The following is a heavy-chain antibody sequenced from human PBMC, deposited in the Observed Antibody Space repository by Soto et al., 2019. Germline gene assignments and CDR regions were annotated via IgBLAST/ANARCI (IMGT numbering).Heavy chain of an antibody. CDR1: GFHFRNYG. CDR2: VSKSDYT. J-gene: IGHJ4*02. Sequence: GGSLRLSCAVSGFHFRNYGINWVRQAPGKGLEWVSSVSKSDYTYYSDSVKGRFTISRDNAKNSVSLQMTTLRAEDTAVYYCAREDSIIIPAVSDFWGQGTLVTVSS. CDR3: AREDSIIIPAVSDF. V-gene: IGHV3-21*01. D-gene: IGHD3-22*01.